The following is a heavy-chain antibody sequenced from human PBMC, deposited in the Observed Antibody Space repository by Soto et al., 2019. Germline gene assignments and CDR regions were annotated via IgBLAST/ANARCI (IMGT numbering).Heavy chain of an antibody. CDR2: FGGSGGT. CDR1: GFIFSNYA. CDR3: AKSQFSLYYMDV. D-gene: IGHD3-3*01. V-gene: IGHV3-23*01. J-gene: IGHJ6*03. Sequence: EVQVLESGGGLVQPGGSLRLSCVGSGFIFSNYAMAWVRQAPGKGLEWVSGFGGSGGTYYADSVKGRYTISRDNSKNTLYLQMNSLRVEDTAVYYCAKSQFSLYYMDVWGKGTAVTVSS.